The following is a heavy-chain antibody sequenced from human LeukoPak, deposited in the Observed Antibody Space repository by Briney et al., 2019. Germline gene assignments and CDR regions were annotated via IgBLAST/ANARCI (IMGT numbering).Heavy chain of an antibody. V-gene: IGHV4-61*02. J-gene: IGHJ4*02. CDR3: ASGYYYDSSGYLD. CDR1: GGSISSGSYY. D-gene: IGHD3-22*01. Sequence: MASETLSLTCTVSGGSISSGSYYWSWLRQPAGKGLEWIGRMYTSGSISYNPSLKSRVTISVDTSKSQFSLKLSSVTAADTAVYYCASGYYYDSSGYLDWGQGTLVTVSS. CDR2: MYTSGSI.